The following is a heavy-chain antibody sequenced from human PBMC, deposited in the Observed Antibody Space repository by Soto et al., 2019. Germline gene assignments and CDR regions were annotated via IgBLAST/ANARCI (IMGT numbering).Heavy chain of an antibody. D-gene: IGHD5-12*01. V-gene: IGHV2-5*02. CDR3: AHRNVEKMAPWYFDL. CDR1: GFSLSTSGVG. CDR2: IYWDDDK. J-gene: IGHJ2*01. Sequence: QITLKESGPTLVKPTQTLTLTCTFSGFSLSTSGVGVGWIRQPPGKALEWLALIYWDDDKRYSPSLKSRLTITKDTSKNQVVLTMTNMDPVDTATYYCAHRNVEKMAPWYFDLWGRGTLGTVSS.